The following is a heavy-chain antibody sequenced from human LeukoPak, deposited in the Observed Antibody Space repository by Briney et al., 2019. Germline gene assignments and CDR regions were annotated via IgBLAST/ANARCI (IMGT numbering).Heavy chain of an antibody. CDR1: GGTFSSYA. CDR2: IIPIFGTA. V-gene: IGHV1-69*13. D-gene: IGHD3-3*01. Sequence: SVKVSCKASGGTFSSYAISWVRQAPGQGLGWMGGIIPIFGTANYAQKFQGRVTITADESTSTAYMELSSLRSEDTAVYYCARGIPYDFWSGYSIDYWGQGTLVTASS. CDR3: ARGIPYDFWSGYSIDY. J-gene: IGHJ4*02.